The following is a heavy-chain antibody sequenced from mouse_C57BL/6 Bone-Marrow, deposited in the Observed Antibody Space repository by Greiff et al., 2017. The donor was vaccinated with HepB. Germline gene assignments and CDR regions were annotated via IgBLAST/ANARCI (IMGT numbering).Heavy chain of an antibody. CDR2: IDPENGDT. CDR1: GFNIKDDY. CDR3: TTILNYYGSSSYFDV. V-gene: IGHV14-4*01. J-gene: IGHJ1*03. Sequence: VQLQQSGAELVRPGASVKLSCTASGFNIKDDYMHWVKQRPEQGLEWIGWIDPENGDTEYASKFQGKATITADTSSNTAYLQLSSLTSEDTAVYYCTTILNYYGSSSYFDVWGTGPTVTVSS. D-gene: IGHD1-1*01.